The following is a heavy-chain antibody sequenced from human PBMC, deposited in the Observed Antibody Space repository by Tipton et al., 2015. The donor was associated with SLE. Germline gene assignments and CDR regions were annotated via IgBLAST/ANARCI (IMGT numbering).Heavy chain of an antibody. CDR3: ARGERFLEWLSPWYFDY. CDR1: GGSVSSYY. J-gene: IGHJ4*02. D-gene: IGHD3-3*01. CDR2: IYYSGST. V-gene: IGHV4-39*07. Sequence: GLVKPSETLSLTCTVSGGSVSSYYWGWIRQPPGKGLEWIGSIYYSGSTYYNPSLKSRVTISVDTSKNQFSLKLSSVTAADTAVYYCARGERFLEWLSPWYFDYWGQGTLVTVSS.